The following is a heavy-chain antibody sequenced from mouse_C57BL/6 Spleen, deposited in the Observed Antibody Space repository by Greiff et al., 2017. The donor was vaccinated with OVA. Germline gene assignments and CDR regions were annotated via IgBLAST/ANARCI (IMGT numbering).Heavy chain of an antibody. D-gene: IGHD2-1*01. J-gene: IGHJ2*01. CDR3: TREGSGNFGGFDY. V-gene: IGHV1-15*01. Sequence: QVHVKQSGAELVRPGASVTLSCKASGYTFTDYEMHWVKQTPVHGLEWIGAIDPETGGTAYNQKFKGKAILTADKSSSTAYMELRSLTSEDSAVYYCTREGSGNFGGFDYWGQGTTLTVSS. CDR1: GYTFTDYE. CDR2: IDPETGGT.